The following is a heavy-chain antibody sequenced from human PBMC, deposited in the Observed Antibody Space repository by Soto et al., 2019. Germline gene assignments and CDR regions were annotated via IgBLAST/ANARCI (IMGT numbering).Heavy chain of an antibody. J-gene: IGHJ4*02. Sequence: SETLSLTCTVSGGSISSSSYYWGWIRQPPGKGLEWIGEIYHSASTNYNPSLKSRVTISVDTSKNQFSLKLSSVTAADTAVYYCARGPTPRRHFDYWGQGTLLTVSS. V-gene: IGHV4-39*07. CDR3: ARGPTPRRHFDY. CDR1: GGSISSSSYY. CDR2: IYHSAST. D-gene: IGHD2-15*01.